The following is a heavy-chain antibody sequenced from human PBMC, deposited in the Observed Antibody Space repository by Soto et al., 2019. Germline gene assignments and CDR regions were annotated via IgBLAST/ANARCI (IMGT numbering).Heavy chain of an antibody. J-gene: IGHJ4*02. CDR2: IHHSGNT. D-gene: IGHD3-16*02. Sequence: SETLSLTCVVSGDFMNSADYSWAWIRQPPGKGLEWIGYIHHSGNTYSNPALRSRLTMSVDRSKNQFSLELSSVTATDTAIYYCVSQAVVTSFYSDYWGQGILVTASS. V-gene: IGHV4-30-2*01. CDR3: VSQAVVTSFYSDY. CDR1: GDFMNSADYS.